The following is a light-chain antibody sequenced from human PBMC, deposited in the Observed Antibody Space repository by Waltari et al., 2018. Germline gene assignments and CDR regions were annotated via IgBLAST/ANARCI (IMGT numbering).Light chain of an antibody. V-gene: IGLV2-11*01. CDR1: TNDLGRYNY. CDR2: DVT. Sequence: SALTQPRSVSGSPGQSVTISCPGTTNDLGRYNYVSWYQQHPGNAPKLIILDVTKRPSGVPDRLSGSKSGNTASLTISGLRAEDEAEYYCCSYAGSYTWVFGGGTKLTVV. J-gene: IGLJ3*02. CDR3: CSYAGSYTWV.